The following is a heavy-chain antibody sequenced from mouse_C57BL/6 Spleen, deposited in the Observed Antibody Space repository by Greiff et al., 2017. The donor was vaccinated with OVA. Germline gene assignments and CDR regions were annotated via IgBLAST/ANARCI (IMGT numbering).Heavy chain of an antibody. CDR3: ARTGGLRRAYYAMDY. Sequence: VQLKESGPGLVQPSQSLSITCTVSGFSLTSYGVHWVRQSPGKGLEWLGVIWSGGSTDYNAAFISRLSISKDNSKSQVFFKMNSLQADDTAIYYCARTGGLRRAYYAMDYWGQGTSVTVSS. CDR1: GFSLTSYG. V-gene: IGHV2-2*01. D-gene: IGHD2-4*01. CDR2: IWSGGST. J-gene: IGHJ4*01.